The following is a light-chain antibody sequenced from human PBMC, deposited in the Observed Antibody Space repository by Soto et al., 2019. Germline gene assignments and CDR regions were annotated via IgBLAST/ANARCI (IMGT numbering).Light chain of an antibody. Sequence: EIVMTQSPATLSVSPGERATLSCRASQSVSSNLAWYQQKPGQAPRLLIYGASTMTTGIPARFSGSGSGTDFSLTISSLPSEDFAVYYCQQYNTWPPITFGQGTRLEIK. CDR3: QQYNTWPPIT. J-gene: IGKJ5*01. CDR2: GAS. V-gene: IGKV3-15*01. CDR1: QSVSSN.